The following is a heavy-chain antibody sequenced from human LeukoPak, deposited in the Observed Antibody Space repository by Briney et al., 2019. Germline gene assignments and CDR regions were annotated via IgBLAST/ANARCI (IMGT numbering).Heavy chain of an antibody. CDR2: ISGSGGST. V-gene: IGHV3-23*01. D-gene: IGHD2-15*01. CDR3: TAAETAVKYCSGRSCYDRAPFDY. Sequence: GGSLRLSCAASGFTFSSYAISWVRQAPGKGLEWVSAISGSGGSTYYADSVKGRFTISSDNSKNTLYLQMNSLRAEDTAVYYLTAAETAVKYCSGRSCYDRAPFDYWGQGTLVTVSS. CDR1: GFTFSSYA. J-gene: IGHJ4*02.